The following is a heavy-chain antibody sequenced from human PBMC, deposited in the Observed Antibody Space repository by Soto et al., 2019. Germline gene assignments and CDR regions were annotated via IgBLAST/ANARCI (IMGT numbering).Heavy chain of an antibody. CDR3: ARANYYDSSGYYFDY. V-gene: IGHV1-18*01. Sequence: ASVKVSCKASGYTFTSYGISWVRQAPGQGLEWMGRISAYNGNTNYAQKLQGRVTMTTDTSTSTAYMELRSLRSDDTAVYYCARANYYDSSGYYFDYWGQGTLVTVSS. D-gene: IGHD3-22*01. CDR1: GYTFTSYG. J-gene: IGHJ4*02. CDR2: ISAYNGNT.